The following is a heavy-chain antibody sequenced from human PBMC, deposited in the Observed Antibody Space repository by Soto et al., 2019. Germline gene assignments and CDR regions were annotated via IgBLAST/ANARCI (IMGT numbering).Heavy chain of an antibody. CDR1: GYTFTSYG. V-gene: IGHV1-18*01. CDR3: ARYYYDSSGYPEAFDI. D-gene: IGHD3-22*01. CDR2: ISAYNGNT. Sequence: ASVKVSCKASGYTFTSYGISWVRQAPGQRLEWMGWISAYNGNTNYAQKLQGRVTMTTDTSTSTAYMELRSLRSDDTAVYYCARYYYDSSGYPEAFDIWGQGTMVTVSS. J-gene: IGHJ3*02.